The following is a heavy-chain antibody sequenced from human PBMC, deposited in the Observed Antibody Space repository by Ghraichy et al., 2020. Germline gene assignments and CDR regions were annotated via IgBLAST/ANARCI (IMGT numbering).Heavy chain of an antibody. CDR3: AAGSGWLSDS. V-gene: IGHV3-7*03. CDR2: IDQDGSEK. D-gene: IGHD6-19*01. CDR1: EFTPTTYW. J-gene: IGHJ4*02. Sequence: LSLTCAASEFTPTTYWMNWVHQAPGKGLEWVAIIDQDGSEKVYVDSVRGRFTISRDNAKKSLYLQMNSLRDEDTAIYFCAAGSGWLSDSWGRGTLVTVSS.